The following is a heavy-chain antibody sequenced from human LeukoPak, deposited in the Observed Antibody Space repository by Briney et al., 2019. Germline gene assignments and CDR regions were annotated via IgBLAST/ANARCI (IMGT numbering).Heavy chain of an antibody. CDR3: ARGRGYKWGYYMDV. CDR1: GYSISSGYY. D-gene: IGHD5-18*01. V-gene: IGHV4-38-2*02. J-gene: IGHJ6*03. CDR2: IYHSGST. Sequence: PSETLSLTCTVSGYSISSGYYWGWIRQPPGKGLEWIGSIYHSGSTYYNPSLKSRVAISVDTSKNQFSLKLSSVTAADTAVYYCARGRGYKWGYYMDVWGKGTTVTVSS.